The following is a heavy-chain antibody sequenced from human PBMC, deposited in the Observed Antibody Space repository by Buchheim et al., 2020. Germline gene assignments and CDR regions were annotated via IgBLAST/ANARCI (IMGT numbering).Heavy chain of an antibody. V-gene: IGHV3-33*01. Sequence: QVQLVESGGGVVQPGRSLRLSCAASGFTFSSYGMHWVRQAPGKGLEWVAVIWYDGSNKYYADSVKGRFTISRDNSKNTLYLQMNSLRAEDTAVYYCARDPLCSSTSCYNYYYYGMDVWGQGTT. CDR3: ARDPLCSSTSCYNYYYYGMDV. CDR2: IWYDGSNK. D-gene: IGHD2-2*02. CDR1: GFTFSSYG. J-gene: IGHJ6*02.